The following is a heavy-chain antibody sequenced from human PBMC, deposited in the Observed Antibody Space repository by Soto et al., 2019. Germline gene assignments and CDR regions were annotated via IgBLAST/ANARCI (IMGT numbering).Heavy chain of an antibody. Sequence: QVQLVESGGGVVQPGRSLGLSCAASGFTFNTYGMHWVRQAPGKGLEWVAAISYDGINKYYVDSVKGRFTISRDNSKNPLYVKMHSLRGEDGVFYYWAQGPQPTGGTHWSFDLGGGGTLVTVS. D-gene: IGHD7-27*01. J-gene: IGHJ2*01. CDR2: ISYDGINK. CDR3: AQGPQPTGGTHWSFDL. V-gene: IGHV3-30*18. CDR1: GFTFNTYG.